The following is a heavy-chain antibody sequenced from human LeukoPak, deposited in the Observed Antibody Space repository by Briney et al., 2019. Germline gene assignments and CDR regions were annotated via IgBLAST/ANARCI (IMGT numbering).Heavy chain of an antibody. CDR3: ARPLGANVFDI. V-gene: IGHV3-21*01. J-gene: IGHJ3*02. CDR1: GFTFSSYN. CDR2: ISSSSNYI. Sequence: GGSLRLSCAASGFTFSSYNMNWVRQAPVKGLEWVSSISSSSNYIYYADSVKGRFTISRDNAKNSLYLQMNSLRAEDTAVYYCARPLGANVFDIWGQGTPVTVSS.